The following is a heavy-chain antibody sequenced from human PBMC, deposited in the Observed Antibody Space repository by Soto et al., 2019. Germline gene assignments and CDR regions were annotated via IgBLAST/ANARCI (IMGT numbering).Heavy chain of an antibody. CDR1: GFTFGDYA. V-gene: IGHV3-49*03. CDR3: TRDVIVVVPAAMRNYYSYYMDV. Sequence: EVQLVESGGGLVQPGRSLRLSCTASGFTFGDYAMSWFRKAPGKGLEWVGFIRSKAHGGTTEYAASVTGRFTISRDDSKSIAYLQMNSLKTEDTAVYYCTRDVIVVVPAAMRNYYSYYMDVWGNGTTVTVSS. D-gene: IGHD2-2*01. J-gene: IGHJ6*03. CDR2: IRSKAHGGTT.